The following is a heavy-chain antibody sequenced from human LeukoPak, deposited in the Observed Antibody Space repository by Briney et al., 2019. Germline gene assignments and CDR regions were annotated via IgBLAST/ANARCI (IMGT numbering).Heavy chain of an antibody. CDR3: ASTRVPAADDAFDI. J-gene: IGHJ3*02. CDR1: GGSISSGGYY. CDR2: IYYSGST. Sequence: SQTLSLTCTVSGGSISSGGYYWSWIRQHPGKGLEWIGYIYYSGSTYYNPSLKSRVTISVDTSKNQFSLKLSSVTAANTAVYYCASTRVPAADDAFDIWGQGTMVTVSS. D-gene: IGHD2-2*01. V-gene: IGHV4-31*03.